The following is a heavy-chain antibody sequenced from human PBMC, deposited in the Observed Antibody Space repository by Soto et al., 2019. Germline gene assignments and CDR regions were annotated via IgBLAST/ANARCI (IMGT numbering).Heavy chain of an antibody. CDR3: ARDQHPILTGYYCWFDP. Sequence: GASVKVSCKASGGTFSSYAISWVRQAPGQGLEWMGGIIPIFGTANYAQKFQGRVTITADESTSTAYMELSSLRSEDTAVYYCARDQHPILTGYYCWFDPWGQGTLVTVSS. CDR1: GGTFSSYA. J-gene: IGHJ5*02. D-gene: IGHD3-9*01. V-gene: IGHV1-69*13. CDR2: IIPIFGTA.